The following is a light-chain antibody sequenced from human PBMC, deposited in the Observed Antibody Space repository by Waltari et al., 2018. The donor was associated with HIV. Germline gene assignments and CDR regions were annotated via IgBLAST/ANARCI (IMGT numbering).Light chain of an antibody. CDR3: QQRTNGIT. Sequence: EIVLTQSPATLSLSPGESATLSCRASQSVSSYLAWYQQKPGRPPRLLIFDASSRATGIPARFGGSGSGTDFTLTISSLEAEDFAIYYWQQRTNGITFGQGTRLEIK. V-gene: IGKV3-11*01. CDR1: QSVSSY. CDR2: DAS. J-gene: IGKJ5*01.